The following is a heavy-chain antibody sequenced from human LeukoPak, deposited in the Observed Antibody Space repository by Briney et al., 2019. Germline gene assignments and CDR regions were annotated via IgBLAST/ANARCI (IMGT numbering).Heavy chain of an antibody. CDR2: IIPILGIA. J-gene: IGHJ4*02. CDR1: GGTFSSYT. V-gene: IGHV1-69*02. Sequence: SVKVSCKASGGTFSSYTISRVRQAPGQGLEWMGRIIPILGIANYAQKFQGRVTITADKSTSTAYMELSSLRSEDTAVYYCARAGLSIAAAGTDFDYWGQGTLVTVSS. CDR3: ARAGLSIAAAGTDFDY. D-gene: IGHD6-13*01.